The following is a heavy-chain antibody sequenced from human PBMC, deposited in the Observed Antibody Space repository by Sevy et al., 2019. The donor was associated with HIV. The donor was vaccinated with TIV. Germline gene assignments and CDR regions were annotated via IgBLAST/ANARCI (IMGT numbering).Heavy chain of an antibody. CDR3: ARQDIVVVPAAPPEYYYYGMDV. V-gene: IGHV1-69*13. CDR1: GGTFSSYA. J-gene: IGHJ6*02. CDR2: IIPIFGTA. Sequence: ASVKVSCKASGGTFSSYAISWVRQAPGQGLEWMGGIIPIFGTANYAQKFQGRVTITADESTSTAYMELSSLRSEDTAVYYCARQDIVVVPAAPPEYYYYGMDVWGQGTTVTVSS. D-gene: IGHD2-2*01.